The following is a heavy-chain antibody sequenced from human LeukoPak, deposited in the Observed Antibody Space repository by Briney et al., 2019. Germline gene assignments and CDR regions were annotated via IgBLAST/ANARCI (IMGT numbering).Heavy chain of an antibody. CDR3: ASQLLEWLTRDY. Sequence: GGFLRLSCAASGFRFSSYAMSWVRQAPGKGLEWVSAISGSGVSTYYADSVKGRFTVSRDNSKNTLYLQMSSLRAEDTAVYYCASQLLEWLTRDYWGQGTLVTVSS. CDR2: ISGSGVST. D-gene: IGHD3-3*01. V-gene: IGHV3-23*01. J-gene: IGHJ4*02. CDR1: GFRFSSYA.